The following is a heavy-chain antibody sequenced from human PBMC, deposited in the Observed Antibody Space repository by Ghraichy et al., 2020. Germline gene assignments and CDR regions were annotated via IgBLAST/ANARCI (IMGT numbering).Heavy chain of an antibody. Sequence: LTCAASGFTFSTYAMHWVRQAPGKGLEWVAVIWNDGSNEYYADSVKGRFTISRDNSKNTLYLQMNVLRAEDTAVYYCARDQGPPRTDYVWGSYRYTGPYYYYYGMDVWGQGTTVTVSS. V-gene: IGHV3-33*01. J-gene: IGHJ6*02. CDR1: GFTFSTYA. D-gene: IGHD3-16*02. CDR3: ARDQGPPRTDYVWGSYRYTGPYYYYYGMDV. CDR2: IWNDGSNE.